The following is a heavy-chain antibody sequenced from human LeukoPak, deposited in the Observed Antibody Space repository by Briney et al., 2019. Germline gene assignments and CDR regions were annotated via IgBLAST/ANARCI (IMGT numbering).Heavy chain of an antibody. CDR1: GGSINSHY. D-gene: IGHD6-13*01. V-gene: IGHV4-59*08. Sequence: SETLSLTCTVSGGSINSHYRSWIRQPPGKGLEWIGYLFHSGTRRYNPSLKSRVTISADTTKNQIFLTLNSTTAADTAVYYCARRRGWKQQLVYFDYWGQGTLATVSS. J-gene: IGHJ4*02. CDR2: LFHSGTR. CDR3: ARRRGWKQQLVYFDY.